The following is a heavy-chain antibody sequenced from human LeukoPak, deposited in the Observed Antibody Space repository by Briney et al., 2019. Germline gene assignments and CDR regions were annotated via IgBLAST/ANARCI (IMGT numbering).Heavy chain of an antibody. CDR2: IKSKTDGGTT. CDR1: GFTFSNAW. CDR3: TTEYPWFGELPYYFDY. V-gene: IGHV3-15*01. J-gene: IGHJ4*02. D-gene: IGHD3-10*01. Sequence: GGSLRLSCAASGFTFSNAWMSWVRQAPGKGLEWGGRIKSKTDGGTTDYAAPVKCRFTISRDDSKNTLYLQMNSLKTEDTAVYYCTTEYPWFGELPYYFDYWGQGTLVTVSS.